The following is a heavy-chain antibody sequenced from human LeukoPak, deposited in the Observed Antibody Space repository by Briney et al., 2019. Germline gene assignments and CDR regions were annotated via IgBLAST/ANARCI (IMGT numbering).Heavy chain of an antibody. CDR3: ARVYCSSTSCYYFDY. D-gene: IGHD2-2*01. Sequence: SETLSLTCAVYGGSFSGYYWSWIRQPPGKGLEWIGEINHSGSTNYNPSLKSRVTISVDTSKNQFSLKLSSVTAADTAVYYCARVYCSSTSCYYFDYWGQGTLVTVSS. CDR1: GGSFSGYY. V-gene: IGHV4-34*01. J-gene: IGHJ4*02. CDR2: INHSGST.